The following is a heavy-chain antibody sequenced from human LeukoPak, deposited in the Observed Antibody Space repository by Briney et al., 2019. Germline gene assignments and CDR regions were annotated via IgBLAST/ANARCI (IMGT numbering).Heavy chain of an antibody. V-gene: IGHV4-39*01. Sequence: SETLSLTCTVSGGAISSSPYYWGWIRQPPGKDLEWIGSIYYSGSTYYNPSLKSRVTISVDTSKNQFSLKLSSVTAADRAVYYCTRRSNSQPPNYWGQGTLVTVSS. CDR2: IYYSGST. CDR3: TRRSNSQPPNY. D-gene: IGHD4-23*01. CDR1: GGAISSSPYY. J-gene: IGHJ4*02.